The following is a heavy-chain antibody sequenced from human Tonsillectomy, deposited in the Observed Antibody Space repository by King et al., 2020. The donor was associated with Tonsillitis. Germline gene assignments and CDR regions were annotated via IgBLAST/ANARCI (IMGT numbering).Heavy chain of an antibody. V-gene: IGHV3-23*04. CDR1: GFTFSSYA. CDR3: AKRGAGGSYYSLDAFDI. Sequence: VQLVESGGGLVQPGGSLRLSCAASGFTFSSYAMSWVRQAPGKGLEWVSAISGSGGSTYYADSVKGRFTISRDNSKNTLYLQMNSLRAEDTAVYYCAKRGAGGSYYSLDAFDIWGQGTMVTVSS. CDR2: ISGSGGST. J-gene: IGHJ3*02. D-gene: IGHD1-26*01.